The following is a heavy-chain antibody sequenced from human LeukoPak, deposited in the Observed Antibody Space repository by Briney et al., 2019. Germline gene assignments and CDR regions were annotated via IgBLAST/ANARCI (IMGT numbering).Heavy chain of an antibody. D-gene: IGHD6-13*01. J-gene: IGHJ4*02. CDR1: GGSISSYY. CDR2: IYYSGST. Sequence: SETLSLTCTVSGGSISSYYWSWIRQPPGKGLEWIGYIYYSGSTNYNPSLKSRVTISVDTSKNQFSLKLSSVTAADTAVYYCARFSDSSSWYAVFDYWGQGTLVTVSS. CDR3: ARFSDSSSWYAVFDY. V-gene: IGHV4-59*01.